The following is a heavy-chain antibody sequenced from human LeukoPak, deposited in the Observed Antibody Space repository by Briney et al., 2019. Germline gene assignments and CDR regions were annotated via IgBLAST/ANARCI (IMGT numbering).Heavy chain of an antibody. J-gene: IGHJ4*02. CDR2: ISWNSGSI. CDR1: GFTFDDYA. Sequence: PGRSLRLSCAASGFTFDDYAMHWVRQAPGKGLEWVSGISWNSGSIGYADSVKGRFTISRDNVKNSLYLQMNSLRAEDTALYYCARRSGSYGLDYWGQGTLVTVSS. V-gene: IGHV3-9*01. CDR3: ARRSGSYGLDY. D-gene: IGHD1-26*01.